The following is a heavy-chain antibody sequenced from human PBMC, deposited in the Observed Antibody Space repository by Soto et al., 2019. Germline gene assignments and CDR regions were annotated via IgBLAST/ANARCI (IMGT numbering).Heavy chain of an antibody. CDR2: INAGNGNT. D-gene: IGHD3-22*01. CDR3: ELSLSYYYDSRRRDY. Sequence: ASVKVSCKASGYTFTSYAMHWVRQAPGQRLEWMGWINAGNGNTKYSQKFQGRVTITRDTSASTAYMELSSLRSEDTAVCYCELSLSYYYDSRRRDYWGQGTLVTVS. CDR1: GYTFTSYA. V-gene: IGHV1-3*01. J-gene: IGHJ4*02.